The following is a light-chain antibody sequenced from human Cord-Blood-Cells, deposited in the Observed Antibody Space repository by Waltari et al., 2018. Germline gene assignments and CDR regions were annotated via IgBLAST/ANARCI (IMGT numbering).Light chain of an antibody. Sequence: QSALTQPASVSGSPGQSITISCTGTSSDVGGYNYVSWYQQHPGKAPQLMIYDVSNRPSGVSNRFSGYKSGNTASLTISGLQAEYEADYYCSSYTSSSSYVFGTGTKVTVL. CDR1: SSDVGGYNY. CDR2: DVS. J-gene: IGLJ1*01. CDR3: SSYTSSSSYV. V-gene: IGLV2-14*01.